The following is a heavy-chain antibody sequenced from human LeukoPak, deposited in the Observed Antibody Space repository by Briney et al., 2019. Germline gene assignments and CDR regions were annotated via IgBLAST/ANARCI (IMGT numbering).Heavy chain of an antibody. J-gene: IGHJ4*02. CDR2: ITPGGGT. CDR3: ARDRYGDGFAHLDY. CDR1: GFTFTTYA. D-gene: IGHD5-24*01. V-gene: IGHV1-2*02. Sequence: ASVKVSCKASGFTFTTYAIHWVRQAPGQGLELMGWITPGGGTNYPQKFHGRVAITWDTSITTAYMDLSRLTSDDTAVYYCARDRYGDGFAHLDYWGQGALVTVSS.